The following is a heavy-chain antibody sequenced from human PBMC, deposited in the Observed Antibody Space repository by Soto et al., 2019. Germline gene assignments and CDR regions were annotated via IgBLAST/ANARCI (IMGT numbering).Heavy chain of an antibody. CDR2: INHSGST. CDR1: GGSFSGYY. J-gene: IGHJ4*02. CDR3: ASRRGWYVDY. V-gene: IGHV4-34*01. Sequence: SETLSLTCAVYGGSFSGYYWSWIRQPPGKGLEWIGEINHSGSTNYNPSLKSRVTISVDTSKNQFSLKLSSVTAADTAVYYCASRRGWYVDYWGQGPLVTVSS. D-gene: IGHD6-19*01.